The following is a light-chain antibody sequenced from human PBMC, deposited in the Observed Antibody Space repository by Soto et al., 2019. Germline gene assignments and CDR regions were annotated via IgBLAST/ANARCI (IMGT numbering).Light chain of an antibody. CDR3: NSYTGSNTPVL. J-gene: IGLJ2*01. CDR1: SSDIGRYNY. Sequence: QSVLTQPASVSGSPGQTITISRTGTSSDIGRYNYVSWYQQHPGKAPKLMIYDVSNRPSGVSNRFSGSKSGNTASLTISGLQAEDEADYYCNSYTGSNTPVLFGGGTKLTVL. V-gene: IGLV2-14*03. CDR2: DVS.